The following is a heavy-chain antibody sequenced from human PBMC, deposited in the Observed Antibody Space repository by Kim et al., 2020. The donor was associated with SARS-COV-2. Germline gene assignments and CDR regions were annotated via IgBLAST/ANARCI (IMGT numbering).Heavy chain of an antibody. CDR3: AKVYYGSGSYYNNLNDY. Sequence: VKGRFTISRDNSKNTLYLQMNSLRAEDTAVYYCAKVYYGSGSYYNNLNDYWGQGTLVTVSS. J-gene: IGHJ4*02. V-gene: IGHV3-23*01. D-gene: IGHD3-10*01.